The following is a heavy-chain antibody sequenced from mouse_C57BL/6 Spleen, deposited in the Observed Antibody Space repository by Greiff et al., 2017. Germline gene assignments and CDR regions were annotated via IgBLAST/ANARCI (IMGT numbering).Heavy chain of an antibody. V-gene: IGHV3-6*01. CDR2: ISYDGSN. J-gene: IGHJ4*01. Sequence: ESGPGLVKPSQSLSLTCSVTGYSITSGYYWNWIRQFPGNKLEWMGYISYDGSNNYNPSLKNRISITRDTSKNQFFLKLNSVTTEDTATYYCARGTLVYAMDYWGQGTSVTVSS. CDR3: ARGTLVYAMDY. CDR1: GYSITSGYY.